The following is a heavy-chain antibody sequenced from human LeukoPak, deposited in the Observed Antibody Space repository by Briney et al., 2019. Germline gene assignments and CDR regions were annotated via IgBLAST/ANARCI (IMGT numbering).Heavy chain of an antibody. CDR2: IYYSGST. V-gene: IGHV4-59*01. Sequence: SETLSLTCTVSGGSISSYYWSWIRQPAGKGLEWIGYIYYSGSTNYNPSLKSRVTISVDTSKNQFSLKLSSVTAADTAVYYCARVKAIAAAGNYFDYWGQGTLVTVSS. J-gene: IGHJ4*02. CDR3: ARVKAIAAAGNYFDY. CDR1: GGSISSYY. D-gene: IGHD6-13*01.